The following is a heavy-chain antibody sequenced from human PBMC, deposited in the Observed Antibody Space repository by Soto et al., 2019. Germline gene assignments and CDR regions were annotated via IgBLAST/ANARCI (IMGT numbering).Heavy chain of an antibody. CDR1: GFTFSSYA. Sequence: GSLRLSCAASGFTFSSYAMSWVRQAPGKGLEWVSAISGSGGSTYYADSVKGRFTISRDNSKDTLYLQMNSLRAEDTAVYYCAKVMVAATLAMGYFQHWGQGTLVTVSS. CDR3: AKVMVAATLAMGYFQH. CDR2: ISGSGGST. J-gene: IGHJ1*01. V-gene: IGHV3-23*01. D-gene: IGHD2-15*01.